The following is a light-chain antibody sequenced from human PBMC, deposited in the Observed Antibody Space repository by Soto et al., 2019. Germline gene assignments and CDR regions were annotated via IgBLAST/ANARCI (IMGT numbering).Light chain of an antibody. J-gene: IGKJ4*01. CDR2: DAS. CDR1: QDIKNY. CDR3: QQYDDLPLT. V-gene: IGKV1-33*01. Sequence: DIQMTQSPSSLSASVGDRVSITCQASQDIKNYLSWYQQKPGKAPKLLIYDASNLETGVPSRFIGSGSGTDFTLTNSSLQPEDIARYFCQQYDDLPLTFGGGTKVEIQ.